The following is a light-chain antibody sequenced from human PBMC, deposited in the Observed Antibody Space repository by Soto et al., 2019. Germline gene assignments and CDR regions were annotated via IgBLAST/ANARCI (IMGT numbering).Light chain of an antibody. J-gene: IGKJ1*01. CDR2: DAS. CDR1: QSVTNK. V-gene: IGKV3D-20*01. Sequence: EIVMTQSPATLSVSPGERATLSCMASQSVTNKLAWYQQKPGLAPRLLIYDASSRATGIPDRFSASGSGTDFTLTISRLEPEDFAVYYCQQYESSPRTFGQGTKVDI. CDR3: QQYESSPRT.